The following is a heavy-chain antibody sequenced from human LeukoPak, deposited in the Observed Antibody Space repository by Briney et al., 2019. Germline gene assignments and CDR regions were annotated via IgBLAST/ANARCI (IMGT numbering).Heavy chain of an antibody. Sequence: SETLSLTCTVSGVSISSSSHCWGWIRQPPGKGLEWIGIVSYGGSTHSSPSLKSRVTLAVDTSRNRFSLKLTSVTAADTAVYYCARHSGLGVVSPYSDYWGQGTLVTVSS. D-gene: IGHD2-21*01. CDR3: ARHSGLGVVSPYSDY. V-gene: IGHV4-39*01. CDR2: VSYGGST. J-gene: IGHJ4*02. CDR1: GVSISSSSHC.